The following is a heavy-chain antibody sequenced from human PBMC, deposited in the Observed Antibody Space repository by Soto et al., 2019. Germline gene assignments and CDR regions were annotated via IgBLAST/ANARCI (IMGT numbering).Heavy chain of an antibody. CDR1: GGTFSSYA. V-gene: IGHV1-69*13. D-gene: IGHD6-13*01. J-gene: IGHJ4*02. CDR3: ARGGGDSSSWYLFDY. Sequence: ASVKVSCKASGGTFSSYAISWVRQAPGQGLEWMGGIIPIFGTANYAQKFQGRVTITADESTSTAYMELSSLRSEDTAVYYGARGGGDSSSWYLFDYWGQGTLVTVSS. CDR2: IIPIFGTA.